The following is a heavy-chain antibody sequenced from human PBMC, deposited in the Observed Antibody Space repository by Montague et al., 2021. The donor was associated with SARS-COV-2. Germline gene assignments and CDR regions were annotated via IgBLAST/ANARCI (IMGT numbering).Heavy chain of an antibody. Sequence: SETLSLTCAVYGGSFSGYYWSWIRQPPGKRLEWIGEINHSGSTNXNPSLKSRVTISVDTSKNQFSLKLSSLTAADTAVYYCARGRTVTTFYSYYGMDVWGQGTTVTVSS. V-gene: IGHV4-34*01. D-gene: IGHD4-17*01. J-gene: IGHJ6*02. CDR3: ARGRTVTTFYSYYGMDV. CDR2: INHSGST. CDR1: GGSFSGYY.